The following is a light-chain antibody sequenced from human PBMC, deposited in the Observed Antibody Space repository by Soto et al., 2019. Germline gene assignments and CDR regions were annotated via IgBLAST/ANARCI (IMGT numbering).Light chain of an antibody. J-gene: IGKJ2*01. Sequence: EIVLTQSPGTLSLSPGEGAALSGRTSQSISSSYLAWYQQKPGQAPRLLIYAASSRATGIPDRFSGSGSGTDFTLTISRLEPEDFAVYYCQLYGGSHMFSFGQGTKLEIK. V-gene: IGKV3-20*01. CDR3: QLYGGSHMFS. CDR2: AAS. CDR1: QSISSSY.